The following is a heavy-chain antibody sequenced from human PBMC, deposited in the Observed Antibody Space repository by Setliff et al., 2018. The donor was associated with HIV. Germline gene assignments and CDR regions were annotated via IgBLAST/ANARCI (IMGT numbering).Heavy chain of an antibody. CDR2: ISSTSTYT. V-gene: IGHV3-21*06. J-gene: IGHJ6*02. Sequence: PGGSLRLSCAASGFTFSSHNMNWVRQAPGKGLEWVSSISSTSTYTYYADSLKGRFTTSRDNAKNSLYLQMNSLRAEDTAVYYCARILSSRGIIEAYYCAMDVWGQGTTVTV. D-gene: IGHD3-10*01. CDR3: ARILSSRGIIEAYYCAMDV. CDR1: GFTFSSHN.